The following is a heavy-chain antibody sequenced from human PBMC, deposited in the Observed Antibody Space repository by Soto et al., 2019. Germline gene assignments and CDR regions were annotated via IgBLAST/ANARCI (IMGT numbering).Heavy chain of an antibody. Sequence: SETLSLTCTVSGGSISSGDYYWSWIRQPPGKGLEWIGYIYYSGSTYYNPSLKSRVTISVDTSKNQFSLKLSSVTAADTAVHYCARESIAARSWFDPWGQGTLVTVSS. CDR3: ARESIAARSWFDP. CDR2: IYYSGST. CDR1: GGSISSGDYY. J-gene: IGHJ5*02. D-gene: IGHD6-6*01. V-gene: IGHV4-30-4*01.